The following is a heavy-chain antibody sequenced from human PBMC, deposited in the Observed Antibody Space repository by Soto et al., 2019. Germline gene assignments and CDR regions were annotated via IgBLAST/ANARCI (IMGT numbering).Heavy chain of an antibody. CDR1: GYTFASYA. CDR3: AKKVLPYGGNCFDP. CDR2: ISAYNGNT. D-gene: IGHD3-16*01. J-gene: IGHJ5*02. V-gene: IGHV1-18*01. Sequence: ASVKVSCKASGYTFASYAISWMRQAPGQGLEWMGWISAYNGNTNYAQKLQGRVTMTTDTSTSTAYMELRSLRSDDTAVYYCAKKVLPYGGNCFDPWGQGTLVTVSS.